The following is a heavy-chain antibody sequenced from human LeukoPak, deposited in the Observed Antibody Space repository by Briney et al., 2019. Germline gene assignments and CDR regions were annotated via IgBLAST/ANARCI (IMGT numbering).Heavy chain of an antibody. CDR1: GFTFSSYE. CDR2: INEDGSEK. Sequence: GGSLRLSCAASGFTFSSYEMNWVRQAPGKGLEWVASINEDGSEKYYVDSVKGRFTVSRDNAKNSLYLQINSLRVEDTAVFYCTRYSSDFGWYDSWGQGTLVTVSS. D-gene: IGHD6-19*01. CDR3: TRYSSDFGWYDS. J-gene: IGHJ5*01. V-gene: IGHV3-7*01.